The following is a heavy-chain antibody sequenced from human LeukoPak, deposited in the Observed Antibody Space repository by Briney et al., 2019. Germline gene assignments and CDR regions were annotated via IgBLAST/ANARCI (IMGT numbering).Heavy chain of an antibody. V-gene: IGHV1-46*02. Sequence: ASVKVSCKASGYTFNSSYMHWVRQAPGQGLEWMGIINLSDDSTRYAQKFQGRVTMTKDTSTNTVYMHLSSLSSDDTAVYYCAREARDIVVVPAMGIDYWGQGTLVTVSS. CDR1: GYTFNSSY. J-gene: IGHJ4*02. CDR3: AREARDIVVVPAMGIDY. D-gene: IGHD2-2*01. CDR2: INLSDDST.